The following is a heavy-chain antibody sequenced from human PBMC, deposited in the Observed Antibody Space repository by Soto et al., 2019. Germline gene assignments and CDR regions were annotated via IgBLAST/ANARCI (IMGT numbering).Heavy chain of an antibody. D-gene: IGHD3-10*02. CDR3: ARDVDYVIDN. J-gene: IGHJ4*02. V-gene: IGHV1-18*04. CDR1: GYTFTSYG. CDR2: ISAYNGNT. Sequence: QVQLVQSGAEVKKPGASVKVSCKASGYTFTSYGISWVRQATGQGLEWVGWISAYNGNTNYTQKFQGRVTMTTNTSTSPTYMELRSLRSDDTAVYYCARDVDYVIDNWGKGTLVTVSS.